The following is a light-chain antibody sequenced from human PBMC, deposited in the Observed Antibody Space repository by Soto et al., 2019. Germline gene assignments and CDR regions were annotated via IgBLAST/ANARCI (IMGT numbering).Light chain of an antibody. CDR2: DAS. CDR1: QDITKY. V-gene: IGKV1-33*01. Sequence: DIQMTQSPSSLSASVGDRVTITCQASQDITKYLNWYRQKPGKAPNLLIYDASTLKTGVPSRFTGTGSGTYFTLTISSLQAEAMAKYFCYQYDQLPPTFGGATRVEIK. J-gene: IGKJ4*01. CDR3: YQYDQLPPT.